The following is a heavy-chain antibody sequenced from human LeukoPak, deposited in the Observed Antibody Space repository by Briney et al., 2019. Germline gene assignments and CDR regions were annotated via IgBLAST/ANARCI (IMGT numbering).Heavy chain of an antibody. Sequence: PSETLSLTCAVYGGSFSGYYWSWIRQPPGKGLEWIGEINHSGSTNYNPSLKSRVTISVDTSKNQFSLKLSSVTAADTAVYYCARGCGLYSSRCKMFDYWGQGTLVTVSS. CDR3: ARGCGLYSSRCKMFDY. V-gene: IGHV4-34*01. CDR1: GGSFSGYY. J-gene: IGHJ4*02. D-gene: IGHD6-13*01. CDR2: INHSGST.